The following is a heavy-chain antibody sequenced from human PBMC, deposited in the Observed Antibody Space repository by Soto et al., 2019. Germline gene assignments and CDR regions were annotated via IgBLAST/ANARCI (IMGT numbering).Heavy chain of an antibody. J-gene: IGHJ4*02. Sequence: SETLSLTCAVYGGSFSGYYWSWIRQPPGKGLEWIGEINHSGSTNYNPSLKSRVTISVDTSKNQFSLKLSSVTAADTAVYYCARGRPGITMIVVVSRRYFDYWGQGTLVTVSS. V-gene: IGHV4-34*01. CDR3: ARGRPGITMIVVVSRRYFDY. D-gene: IGHD3-22*01. CDR1: GGSFSGYY. CDR2: INHSGST.